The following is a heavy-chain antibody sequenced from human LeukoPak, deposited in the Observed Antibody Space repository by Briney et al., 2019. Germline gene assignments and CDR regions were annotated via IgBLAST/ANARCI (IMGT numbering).Heavy chain of an antibody. Sequence: GRSLRLSCAASGFTFTSYWMTWVRQAPGKGLEWVGNIKQDGSEKYYVDSLKGRFTISRDNAKNSLYLQMNNLRVEDTAFYYCGRAGVVPAAISHWGRGTLVTVSS. V-gene: IGHV3-7*03. J-gene: IGHJ4*02. D-gene: IGHD2-2*01. CDR1: GFTFTSYW. CDR3: GRAGVVPAAISH. CDR2: IKQDGSEK.